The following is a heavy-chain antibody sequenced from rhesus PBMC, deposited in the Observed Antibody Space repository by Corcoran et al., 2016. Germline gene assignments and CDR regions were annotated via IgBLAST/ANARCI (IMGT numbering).Heavy chain of an antibody. V-gene: IGHV4-122*02. CDR1: GGSISRGYYH. J-gene: IGHJ3*01. D-gene: IGHD2-15*01. Sequence: QVQLQESGPGLVKPSETLSLPCAVSGGSISRGYYHWTWIRPSPGKGLDWIGYITYSGSTDYNPSLESRVTISRDTSKDQFSLKLTSVTAADTAVYYCARQNWNAFDFWGQGLTVTVSS. CDR2: ITYSGST. CDR3: ARQNWNAFDF.